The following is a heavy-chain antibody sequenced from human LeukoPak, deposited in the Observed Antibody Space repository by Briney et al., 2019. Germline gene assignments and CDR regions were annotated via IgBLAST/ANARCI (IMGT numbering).Heavy chain of an antibody. J-gene: IGHJ4*02. D-gene: IGHD3-10*01. CDR2: IYHSGST. Sequence: PSGTLSLTCAVSGGSITSGNWWSWVRQPPGKGLEWVGEIYHSGSTNYNPSLKSRVTISVDKSKNQFSLNLSSVTAADTAVYYCARGHHYGSGITYYFFDFWGQGTLVTVSS. V-gene: IGHV4-4*02. CDR3: ARGHHYGSGITYYFFDF. CDR1: GGSITSGNW.